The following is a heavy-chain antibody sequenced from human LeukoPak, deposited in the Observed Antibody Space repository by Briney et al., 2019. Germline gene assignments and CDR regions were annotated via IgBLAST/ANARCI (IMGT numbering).Heavy chain of an antibody. CDR1: GFTFRNYG. CDR3: AKRLGDPPAFDY. J-gene: IGHJ4*02. V-gene: IGHV3-23*01. Sequence: GGSPRLSCAASGFTFRNYGMSWVRQAPGKGLEWVSGISGNTATINYAAPVKGRFTISRDNSKNTLYLQMNSLRAEDTAVYHCAKRLGDPPAFDYWGQGTLVTVSS. CDR2: ISGNTATI. D-gene: IGHD2-21*02.